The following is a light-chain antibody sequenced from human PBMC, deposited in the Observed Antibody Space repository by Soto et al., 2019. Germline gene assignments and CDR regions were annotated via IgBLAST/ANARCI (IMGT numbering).Light chain of an antibody. V-gene: IGLV2-18*02. CDR1: SSDVGSYNL. CDR2: EVS. J-gene: IGLJ1*01. CDR3: NSYTGSSTYV. Sequence: QSVLTQPASVSESPGQSITISCTGTSSDVGSYNLVSWYQQPPGAAPKLMIYEVSNRPSGVPDRFSGSKSGNTASLTISGLQAEDEADYYCNSYTGSSTYVFGTGTKVTVL.